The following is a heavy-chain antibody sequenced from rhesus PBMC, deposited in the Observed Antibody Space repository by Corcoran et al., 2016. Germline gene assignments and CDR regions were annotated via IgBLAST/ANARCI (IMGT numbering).Heavy chain of an antibody. Sequence: QVQLQESGPAVVKPSETLSLNCAVSGGSISSSYWSWIRQAPGKGLEWIGYIYGSGSSTNYNPSLKSRVTRSVDTSKNQLSLKLSSVTTADTAVYYCARPYSGSWTLFDYWGQGVLVTVSS. V-gene: IGHV4S11*01. CDR3: ARPYSGSWTLFDY. CDR1: GGSISSSY. D-gene: IGHD6-25*01. J-gene: IGHJ4*01. CDR2: IYGSGSST.